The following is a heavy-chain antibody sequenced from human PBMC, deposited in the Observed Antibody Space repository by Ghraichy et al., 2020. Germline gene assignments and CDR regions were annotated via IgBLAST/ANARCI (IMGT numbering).Heavy chain of an antibody. D-gene: IGHD3-9*01. V-gene: IGHV3-20*04. CDR1: GFTFDDYG. CDR2: IDWNGGST. Sequence: SCAASGFTFDDYGMSWVRQAPGKGLEWVSGIDWNGGSTGYTDSVKGRFTISRDNAKNSLYLQMNSLRAEDTALYYCAKTRYYDILTGYQDYWGQGTLVTVSS. CDR3: AKTRYYDILTGYQDY. J-gene: IGHJ4*02.